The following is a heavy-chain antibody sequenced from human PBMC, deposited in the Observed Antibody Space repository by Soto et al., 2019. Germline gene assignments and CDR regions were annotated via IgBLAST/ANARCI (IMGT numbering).Heavy chain of an antibody. D-gene: IGHD6-13*01. J-gene: IGHJ4*02. Sequence: QVQLVESGGGVVQPGRSLRLSCAASGFTFSSYGMHWVRQAPGKGLEWVAVIWYDGRNKYYAESVKGRFTISRDNSKNTVFLQMNRLRAEDTAVYYCARDQSRSWYDFDSWGQGTLVTVSS. CDR1: GFTFSSYG. V-gene: IGHV3-33*01. CDR2: IWYDGRNK. CDR3: ARDQSRSWYDFDS.